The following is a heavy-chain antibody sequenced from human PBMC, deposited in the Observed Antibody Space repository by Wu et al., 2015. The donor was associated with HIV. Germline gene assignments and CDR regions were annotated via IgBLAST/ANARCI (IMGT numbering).Heavy chain of an antibody. D-gene: IGHD3-22*01. CDR1: GGSFNNYA. V-gene: IGHV1-69*13. CDR3: ARQNAGSGYRPDYYYGMDV. CDR2: IIPLFSTV. J-gene: IGHJ6*02. Sequence: QVMLVQSGTEVKLVGSSVKVSCKASGGSFNNYAINWVRQAPGQGLEWMGRIIPLFSTVSYAQNFQDRVSITADVSTNTAYMNVSDLRSEDTAVYYCARQNAGSGYRPDYYYGMDVWGQGTTVTVSS.